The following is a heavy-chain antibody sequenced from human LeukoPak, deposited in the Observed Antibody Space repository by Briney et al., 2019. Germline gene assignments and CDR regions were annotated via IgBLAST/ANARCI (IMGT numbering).Heavy chain of an antibody. CDR1: GGSISSGGYS. D-gene: IGHD5-24*01. Sequence: SETLSLTCAVSGGSISSGGYSWSWIRQPPGKGLEWIGYIYHSGSTYYNPSLKSRVTTSVDRSKNQFSLKLSSVTAADTAVYYCARMVGDGYPLGLFDYWGQGTLVTVSS. CDR3: ARMVGDGYPLGLFDY. J-gene: IGHJ4*02. CDR2: IYHSGST. V-gene: IGHV4-30-2*01.